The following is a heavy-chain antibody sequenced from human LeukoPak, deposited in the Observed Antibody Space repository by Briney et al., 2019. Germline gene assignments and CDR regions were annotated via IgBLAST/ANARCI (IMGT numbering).Heavy chain of an antibody. Sequence: GASLKISCDGSGYTFSSYWIGGVRQMPRKGLELMGIIYPGVSDTRYSPSLQGQVTISVDTSIGTAYLQWSSLKASDTSIYYCARQNDFSLDYWGQGTLVTVSS. D-gene: IGHD3-3*01. CDR1: GYTFSSYW. CDR3: ARQNDFSLDY. CDR2: IYPGVSDT. J-gene: IGHJ4*02. V-gene: IGHV5-51*01.